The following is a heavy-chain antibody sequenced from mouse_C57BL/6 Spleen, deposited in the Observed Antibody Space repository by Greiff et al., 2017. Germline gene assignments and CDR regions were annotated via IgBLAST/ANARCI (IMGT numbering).Heavy chain of an antibody. CDR1: GYKFTGYW. J-gene: IGHJ2*01. CDR3: AYLDY. Sequence: QVQLKESGAELMKPGASVKLSCKATGYKFTGYWIEWVKQRPGHGLEWIGEIEPGSGSTHYNEMFKGKATFTAYTSSNTAYMQLSSLTTEDSAIYYCAYLDYWGQGTTLTVSS. CDR2: IEPGSGST. V-gene: IGHV1-9*01.